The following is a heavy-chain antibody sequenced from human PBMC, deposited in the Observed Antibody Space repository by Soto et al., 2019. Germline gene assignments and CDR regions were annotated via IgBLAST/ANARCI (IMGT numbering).Heavy chain of an antibody. CDR2: INPNSGGT. CDR1: GYTFTGYY. Sequence: QVQLVQSGAEVKKPGASVKVSCKASGYTFTGYYMHWVRQAPGQGLEWMGWINPNSGGTNYAQKFQGWVTMTRDTSISTAYMELSRLRSDDTAVDYCARSPAVEMATIDYWGQGTLVTVSS. D-gene: IGHD5-12*01. CDR3: ARSPAVEMATIDY. J-gene: IGHJ4*02. V-gene: IGHV1-2*04.